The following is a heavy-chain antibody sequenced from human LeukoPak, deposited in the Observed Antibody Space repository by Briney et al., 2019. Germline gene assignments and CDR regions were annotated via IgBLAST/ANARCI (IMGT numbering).Heavy chain of an antibody. CDR2: ISWNSGRI. D-gene: IGHD3-22*01. Sequence: PTGGSLRLSCAASGFTLDDYATHWVRQAPGKGLEWVSCISWNSGRISYADSVKRRFTISRDNAKTSLYLQMNSLRAEDTALYYCARASLYDNSAYYLDYWGQGTLVTVSS. CDR1: GFTLDDYA. V-gene: IGHV3-9*01. CDR3: ARASLYDNSAYYLDY. J-gene: IGHJ4*02.